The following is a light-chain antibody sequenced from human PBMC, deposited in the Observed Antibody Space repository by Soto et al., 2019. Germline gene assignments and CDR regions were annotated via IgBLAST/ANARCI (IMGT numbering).Light chain of an antibody. Sequence: QSALTQPASVSGSPGQSITISCTGTSSDDGSYDLVSWYQQHPGKTPKLMIYEVRKRPSGLSNRFSGSKSGNTASLTISGLQAEDEADYYCCSYAGTSTLVFGRGTQLTVL. CDR3: CSYAGTSTLV. CDR1: SSDDGSYDL. V-gene: IGLV2-23*02. J-gene: IGLJ2*01. CDR2: EVR.